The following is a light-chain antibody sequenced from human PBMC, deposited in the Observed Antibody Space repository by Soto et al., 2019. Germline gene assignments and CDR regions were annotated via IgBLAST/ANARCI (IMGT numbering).Light chain of an antibody. CDR3: CSYSVSSTCDVV. Sequence: QSALTQPASVSGSPGQSITISCTGTSSDVGSYNLVSWYQQHPGKAPKLMIYEGSKRPSGVSTRFSGSKSGNTASLSISGLQAEDEADYYCCSYSVSSTCDVVFGGGTKLTVL. V-gene: IGLV2-23*01. CDR1: SSDVGSYNL. J-gene: IGLJ2*01. CDR2: EGS.